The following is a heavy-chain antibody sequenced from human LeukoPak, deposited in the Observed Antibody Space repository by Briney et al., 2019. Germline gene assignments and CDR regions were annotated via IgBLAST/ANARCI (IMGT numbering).Heavy chain of an antibody. V-gene: IGHV3-20*04. J-gene: IGHJ4*02. D-gene: IGHD2-2*01. CDR1: GFSSDDYA. CDR2: INRNGGST. CDR3: ARTQIGYCSGTSCTLYYFDY. Sequence: PGGSLRLSCAASGFSSDDYAMSWVRQDPGKGLEWVSSINRNGGSTAYAESVKGRFTISRDNAKNSLYLQMNSLRAEDTALYYCARTQIGYCSGTSCTLYYFDYWGQGTLVTVSS.